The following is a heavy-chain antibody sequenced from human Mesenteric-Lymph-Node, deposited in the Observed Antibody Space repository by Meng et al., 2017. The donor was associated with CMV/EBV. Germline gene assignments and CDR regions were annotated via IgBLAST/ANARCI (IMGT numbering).Heavy chain of an antibody. Sequence: GESLKISCAASGFTFSSYTMNWVRQTPGKGLEWVSSISMSSTYIYYADSVKGRFTISRDNAKNSLYLQMNSLRAEDTAVYYCARGDSGYRFFDIWGQGTMVTVSS. D-gene: IGHD3-22*01. CDR1: GFTFSSYT. V-gene: IGHV3-21*01. CDR2: ISMSSTYI. J-gene: IGHJ3*02. CDR3: ARGDSGYRFFDI.